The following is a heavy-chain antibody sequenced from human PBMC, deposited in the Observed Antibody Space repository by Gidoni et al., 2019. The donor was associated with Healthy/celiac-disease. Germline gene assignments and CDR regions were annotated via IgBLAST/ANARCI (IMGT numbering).Heavy chain of an antibody. J-gene: IGHJ4*02. CDR1: GFTFSSCW. CDR3: ARDGHGYCSGGSCYSRDY. CDR2: INSDGSST. Sequence: EVQLVESGGGLVQPGGSLRLSCAASGFTFSSCWLHWVRQAPGKGLVWVSRINSDGSSTSYADSVKGRFTISRDNAKNTLYLQMNSLRAEDTAVYYCARDGHGYCSGGSCYSRDYWGQGTLVTVSS. V-gene: IGHV3-74*01. D-gene: IGHD2-15*01.